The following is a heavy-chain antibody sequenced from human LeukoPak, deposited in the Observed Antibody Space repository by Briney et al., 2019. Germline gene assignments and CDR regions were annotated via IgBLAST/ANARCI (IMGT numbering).Heavy chain of an antibody. D-gene: IGHD5-12*01. Sequence: GGSLRLSCAASGFTFSSYSMNWVRQAPGKGLEWVSSISSSSSYIYYADSVKGRFTISRDNAKNSLYLQMNSLRAEDTAVYYCACSRGYSGYCPTYWGQGTLVTVSS. J-gene: IGHJ4*02. CDR2: ISSSSSYI. CDR1: GFTFSSYS. CDR3: ACSRGYSGYCPTY. V-gene: IGHV3-21*01.